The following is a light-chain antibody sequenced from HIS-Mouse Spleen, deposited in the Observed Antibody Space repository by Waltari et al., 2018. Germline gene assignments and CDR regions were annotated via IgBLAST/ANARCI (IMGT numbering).Light chain of an antibody. CDR1: QGISSY. V-gene: IGKV1-9*01. CDR2: AAS. CDR3: QQLNSYPPT. Sequence: DIQLTQSPSFLSASVGDSVTITCRASQGISSYLAWYQQKPGKAPKLLIYAASTLQSGVPSSFSGSGSGTEFTLTISSLQPEDFATYYCQQLNSYPPTFGQGTKVEIK. J-gene: IGKJ1*01.